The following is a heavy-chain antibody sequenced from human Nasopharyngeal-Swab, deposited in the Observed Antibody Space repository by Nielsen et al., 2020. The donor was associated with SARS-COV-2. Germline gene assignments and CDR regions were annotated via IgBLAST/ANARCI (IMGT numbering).Heavy chain of an antibody. Sequence: GESLKISCAASGFTFSSYAMSWVRQAPGKGLEWVSAISGSGGSTYYADSAKGRFTISRDNSKNTLYLQMNSLRAEDTAVYYCAKDGGSSSWFGDYYYYYYMDVWGKGTTVTVSS. D-gene: IGHD6-13*01. CDR2: ISGSGGST. J-gene: IGHJ6*03. V-gene: IGHV3-23*01. CDR1: GFTFSSYA. CDR3: AKDGGSSSWFGDYYYYYYMDV.